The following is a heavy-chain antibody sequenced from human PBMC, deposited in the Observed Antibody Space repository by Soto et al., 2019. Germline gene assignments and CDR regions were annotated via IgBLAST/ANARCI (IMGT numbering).Heavy chain of an antibody. CDR1: GGSFSGYY. Sequence: PSETLSLTCAVYGGSFSGYYWSWIRQPPGKGLEWIGEINHSGSTNYNPSLKSRVTISVDTSKNQFSLKLSSVTAADTAVYYCAWRDCSGGSCYPNWFDPWGQGTLVTVSS. V-gene: IGHV4-34*01. D-gene: IGHD2-15*01. J-gene: IGHJ5*02. CDR3: AWRDCSGGSCYPNWFDP. CDR2: INHSGST.